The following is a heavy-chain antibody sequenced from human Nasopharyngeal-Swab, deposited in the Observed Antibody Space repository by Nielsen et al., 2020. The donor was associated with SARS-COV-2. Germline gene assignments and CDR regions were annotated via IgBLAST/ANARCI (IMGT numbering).Heavy chain of an antibody. CDR3: AKDRGCSGGSCYVHWYFDL. Sequence: GESLKISCAASGFTFSGYAMSWVRQAPGKGLEWVSALGGTGSCTYYADSVKGQFTITRDNSKNTLYLQMNSPRAEDTAVYYCAKDRGCSGGSCYVHWYFDLWGRGTLVTVSS. CDR2: LGGTGSCT. J-gene: IGHJ2*01. V-gene: IGHV3-23*01. D-gene: IGHD2-15*01. CDR1: GFTFSGYA.